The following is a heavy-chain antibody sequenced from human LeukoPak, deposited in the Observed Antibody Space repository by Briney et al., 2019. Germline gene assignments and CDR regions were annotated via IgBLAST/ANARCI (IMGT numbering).Heavy chain of an antibody. V-gene: IGHV3-23*01. CDR2: ISGSGGST. J-gene: IGHJ4*02. CDR1: GFTFTSYA. CDR3: AKNKYGCSSTSCLSYYFDY. D-gene: IGHD2-2*01. Sequence: GGSLRLSCAASGFTFTSYAMTWVRQTPGKGLEWVSAISGSGGSTYYADSVKGRFTISRDNSKNTLYLQMNSLRAEDTAVYYCAKNKYGCSSTSCLSYYFDYWGQGTLVTVSS.